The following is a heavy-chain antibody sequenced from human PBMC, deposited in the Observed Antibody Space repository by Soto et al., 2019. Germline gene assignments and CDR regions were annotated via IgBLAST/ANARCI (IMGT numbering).Heavy chain of an antibody. CDR3: TTDPPTETTYRVWFDP. D-gene: IGHD4-17*01. V-gene: IGHV3-15*01. J-gene: IGHJ5*02. CDR1: GFTFSNAW. CDR2: IKSKTDGGTT. Sequence: EVQLVESGGGLVKPGGSLRLSCAASGFTFSNAWMSWVRQAPGKGLEWVGRIKSKTDGGTTDYAAPVKGRFTISRDDSKNTLYLQMNSLKTEDTAVYYCTTDPPTETTYRVWFDPWGQGTLVTVS.